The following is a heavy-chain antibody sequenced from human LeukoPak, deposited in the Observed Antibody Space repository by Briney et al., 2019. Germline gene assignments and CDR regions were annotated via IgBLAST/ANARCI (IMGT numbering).Heavy chain of an antibody. CDR2: INKSVSN. CDR1: GGSFSCYY. CDR3: AREEDCSGGICYLGNAFDI. J-gene: IGHJ3*02. D-gene: IGHD2-15*01. Sequence: SETLSLTCAVYGGSFSCYYVSWIRQPPGKGLEWIGEINKSVSNNYNASLKSRVTISVHTSKNQFSLKLSSVTAADTAVYYCAREEDCSGGICYLGNAFDIWGQGTMVTVSS. V-gene: IGHV4-34*01.